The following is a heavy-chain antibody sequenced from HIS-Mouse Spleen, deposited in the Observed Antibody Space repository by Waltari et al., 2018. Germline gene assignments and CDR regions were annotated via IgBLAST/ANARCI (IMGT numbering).Heavy chain of an antibody. V-gene: IGHV1-8*01. CDR1: GYTFNSYD. D-gene: IGHD3-9*01. Sequence: QVQLVQSGAEVTKPGASVKVSCKASGYTFNSYDTNWVRQATGQGLEWMGWMNPNSGNTGYAQKFQGRVTMTRNTSISTAYMELSSLRSEDTAVYYCARRDWGILTFDYWGQGTLVTVSS. CDR3: ARRDWGILTFDY. CDR2: MNPNSGNT. J-gene: IGHJ4*02.